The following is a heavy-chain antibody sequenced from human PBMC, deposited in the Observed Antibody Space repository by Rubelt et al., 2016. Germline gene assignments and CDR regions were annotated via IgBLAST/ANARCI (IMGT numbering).Heavy chain of an antibody. CDR1: GGSISSSSYY. CDR2: IYYSGST. Sequence: QLQLQESGPGLVKPSETLSLTCTVSGGSISSSSYYWGWIRQPPGKGLEWIGSIYYSGSTNYNPSLKSRVTISMDTSKSQFTRNLSSVTAADTAVYYWARSTYTERKYAFDIWGQGTTVTVSS. CDR3: ARSTYTERKYAFDI. D-gene: IGHD1-1*01. J-gene: IGHJ3*02. V-gene: IGHV4-39*07.